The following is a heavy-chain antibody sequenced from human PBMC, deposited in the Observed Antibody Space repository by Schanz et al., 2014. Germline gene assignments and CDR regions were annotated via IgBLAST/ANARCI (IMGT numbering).Heavy chain of an antibody. J-gene: IGHJ4*02. CDR3: AKQIHYDILTVTRN. D-gene: IGHD3-9*01. V-gene: IGHV3-30-3*01. CDR2: ISYDGSNK. CDR1: GFTLSSYA. Sequence: QVQLVESGGGVVQPGRSLRLSCAAYGFTLSSYAMHWVRQAPDKGLEWVAVISYDGSNKYYADSVKGRFTISRDNSKNTLYLQMNTLRAEDTAVCYCAKQIHYDILTVTRNWGQGTLVTVSS.